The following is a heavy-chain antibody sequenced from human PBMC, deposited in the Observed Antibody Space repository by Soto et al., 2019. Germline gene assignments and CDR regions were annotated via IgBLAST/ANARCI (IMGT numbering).Heavy chain of an antibody. J-gene: IGHJ1*01. D-gene: IGHD2-15*01. CDR3: AKDVRYCSGGGCSAEYFQH. CDR1: GFTFSSYA. CDR2: ISGSGGST. V-gene: IGHV3-23*01. Sequence: EVQLLESGGGLVQPGGSLRLSCAASGFTFSSYAMSWVRQAPGKGLEWVSAISGSGGSTYYADSVKGRFTISRDNSKNTLYLQMNSLRAEDTAVYYCAKDVRYCSGGGCSAEYFQHWGQGTLVTVSS.